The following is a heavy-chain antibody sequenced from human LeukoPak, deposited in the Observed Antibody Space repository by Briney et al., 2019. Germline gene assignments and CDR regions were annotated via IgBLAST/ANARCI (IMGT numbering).Heavy chain of an antibody. D-gene: IGHD3-22*01. CDR3: ARVSGYYFDY. CDR1: GGSFSGYY. V-gene: IGHV4-34*01. Sequence: SSETLSLTCAVYGGSFSGYYWSWIRQPPGKGLEWIGEINHSGSTNYNPSLKSRVTISVDTSKNQFSLKLSSVTAADTAVYYCARVSGYYFDYWGQGTLVTVSS. CDR2: INHSGST. J-gene: IGHJ4*02.